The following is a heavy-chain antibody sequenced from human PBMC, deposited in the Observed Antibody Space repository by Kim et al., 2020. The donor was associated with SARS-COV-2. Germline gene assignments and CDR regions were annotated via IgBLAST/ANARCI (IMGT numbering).Heavy chain of an antibody. D-gene: IGHD2-2*01. Sequence: GGSLRLSCVVSGFNFSDYYMSCVRQAPGKGLEWVSYISNTGRTIYYTDSVKGRFTLSRDNAKNSVYLQMNSLRADDTAVYYCARDWGSPVTASFYGQIWGQGTLVTVSS. CDR2: ISNTGRTI. V-gene: IGHV3-11*01. J-gene: IGHJ4*02. CDR1: GFNFSDYY. CDR3: ARDWGSPVTASFYGQI.